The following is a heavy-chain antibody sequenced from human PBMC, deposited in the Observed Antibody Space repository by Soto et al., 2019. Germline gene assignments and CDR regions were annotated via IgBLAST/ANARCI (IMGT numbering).Heavy chain of an antibody. CDR1: GGSISSSSYY. J-gene: IGHJ4*02. V-gene: IGHV4-39*01. CDR3: ARGGRITMIVVVIPFDY. CDR2: IYYSGST. Sequence: SETLSLSCTVSGGSISSSSYYWGWIRQPPGKGLEWIGSIYYSGSTYYNPSLKSRVTISVDTSKNQFSLKLSSVTAADTAVYYCARGGRITMIVVVIPFDYWGQGTLVTVSS. D-gene: IGHD3-22*01.